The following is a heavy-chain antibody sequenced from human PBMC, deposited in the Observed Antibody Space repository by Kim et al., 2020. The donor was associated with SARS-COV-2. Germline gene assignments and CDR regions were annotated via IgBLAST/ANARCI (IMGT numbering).Heavy chain of an antibody. J-gene: IGHJ6*02. D-gene: IGHD2-2*02. V-gene: IGHV3-49*03. CDR1: GFTFGDYA. Sequence: GGSLRLSCTVSGFTFGDYAMSWFRQAPGKGLEWVGFIRSKAYGGTTEYAASVKGRFTISRDDSKSIAYLQMNSLKTEDTAVYYCTRDYPINQYCSSTSCNILGLYGMDVWGQGTTVTVSS. CDR2: IRSKAYGGTT. CDR3: TRDYPINQYCSSTSCNILGLYGMDV.